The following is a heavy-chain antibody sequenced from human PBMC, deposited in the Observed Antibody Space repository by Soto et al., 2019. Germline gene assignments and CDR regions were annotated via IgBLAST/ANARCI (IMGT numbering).Heavy chain of an antibody. J-gene: IGHJ4*02. CDR3: ARGQDGVVSTH. V-gene: IGHV4-34*01. CDR1: GGSLSGYY. Sequence: QVQLQQWGAGLLKPSETLYLNCAVTGGSLSGYYWSWIRQPPGKGLEWIGEVKDGGRTNYSPSLRSRITISSDTSNNQFSRSLNAVTAADTGVYYCARGQDGVVSTHWDQGSLVTVSS. CDR2: VKDGGRT. D-gene: IGHD5-12*01.